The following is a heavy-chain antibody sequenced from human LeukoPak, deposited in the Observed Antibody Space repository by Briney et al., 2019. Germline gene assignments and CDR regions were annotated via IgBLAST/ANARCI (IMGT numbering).Heavy chain of an antibody. CDR1: GFTFSSYG. CDR2: ISYDGSNK. Sequence: PGRSLRLSCVVSGFTFSSYGMHWVRQAPGKGLEWVAVISYDGSNKYYADSVKGRFTISRDNSKNTLYLQMNSLRAEDTAVYYCAKRGYYYDSSGYYSRTYFDYWGQGTLVIVFS. J-gene: IGHJ4*02. V-gene: IGHV3-30*18. D-gene: IGHD3-22*01. CDR3: AKRGYYYDSSGYYSRTYFDY.